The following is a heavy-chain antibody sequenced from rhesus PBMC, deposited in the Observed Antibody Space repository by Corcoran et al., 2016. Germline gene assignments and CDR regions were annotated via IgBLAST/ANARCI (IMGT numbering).Heavy chain of an antibody. D-gene: IGHD3-16*01. V-gene: IGHV4-160*01. J-gene: IGHJ4*01. CDR1: GGSISSNY. CDR2: IYGSSGRT. CDR3: ASRSGSYYYLDY. Sequence: QVQLQESGPGLVKPSETLSLTRAVSGGSISSNYWSWIRQPPGKGLEWIGYIYGSSGRTYYNPSLKIRVTISTDTSKNQFSLKLSSVTAADPAVYYCASRSGSYYYLDYWGQGVLVTVSS.